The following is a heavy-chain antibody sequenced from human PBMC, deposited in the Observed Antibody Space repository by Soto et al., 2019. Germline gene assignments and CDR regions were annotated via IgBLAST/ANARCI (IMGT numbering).Heavy chain of an antibody. V-gene: IGHV4-30-2*01. J-gene: IGHJ5*02. Sequence: SETLSLTCNMSGDSYSISTYSWSWIRQPPGKALQWIGFIYQSGVTSYNPSLASRVSISPDRSNNQCSLKPKSVTAADTAVYFCAGMPYTSGLRFDPWGPGTLFTVSS. CDR1: GDSYSISTYS. CDR3: AGMPYTSGLRFDP. CDR2: IYQSGVT. D-gene: IGHD6-19*01.